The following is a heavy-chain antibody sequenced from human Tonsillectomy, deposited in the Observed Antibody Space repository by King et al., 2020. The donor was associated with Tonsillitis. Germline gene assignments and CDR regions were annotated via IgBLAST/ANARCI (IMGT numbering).Heavy chain of an antibody. Sequence: VQLVESGGGLVQPGRSLRLSCAASGFTFDDYAMHWVRQAPGKGLEWVSGLSWNSGSIGYADSVKGRFTISRDNAKNSLYLQMNSLRPEDTALYYCAKDLTAAANTGNYYGLELWGQGTTVTASS. CDR2: LSWNSGSI. CDR1: GFTFDDYA. J-gene: IGHJ6*02. CDR3: AKDLTAAANTGNYYGLEL. V-gene: IGHV3-9*01. D-gene: IGHD6-13*01.